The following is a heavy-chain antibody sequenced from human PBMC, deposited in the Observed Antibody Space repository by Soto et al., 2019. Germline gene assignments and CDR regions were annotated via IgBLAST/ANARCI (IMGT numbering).Heavy chain of an antibody. J-gene: IGHJ5*02. CDR1: GGSISSYY. Sequence: SETQSLTCTVSGGSISSYYWSWIRQPPGKGLEWIGYIYYSGSTNYNPSLKSRVTISVDTSKNQFSLKLSSVTAADTAVYYCARDPWFDPWGQGTLVTVSS. CDR2: IYYSGST. V-gene: IGHV4-59*01. CDR3: ARDPWFDP.